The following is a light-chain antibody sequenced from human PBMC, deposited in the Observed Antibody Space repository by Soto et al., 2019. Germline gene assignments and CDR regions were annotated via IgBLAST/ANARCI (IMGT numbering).Light chain of an antibody. CDR1: SSDVGGSRY. Sequence: QSVLTQPASVSGSPGQSITISCTGTSSDVGGSRYVSWYQQHPGEAPKLLIYEITSRPSGISSRFSGSKSGNTASLTISGLQAEDEADYYCSSYTINNTPVVFGGGTKVTVL. J-gene: IGLJ2*01. V-gene: IGLV2-14*01. CDR3: SSYTINNTPVV. CDR2: EIT.